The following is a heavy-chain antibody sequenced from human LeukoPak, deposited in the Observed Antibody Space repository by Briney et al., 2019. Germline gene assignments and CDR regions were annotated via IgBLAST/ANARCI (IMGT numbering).Heavy chain of an antibody. J-gene: IGHJ6*02. CDR1: GFTFDDYA. D-gene: IGHD3-3*01. Sequence: TGGSLRLSCAASGFTFDDYAMHWVRQAPGEGLEWVSGISWNSGSIGYADSVKGRFTISRDNAKNSLYLQMNSLRAEDTALYYCAKDIVLRFLEWLFMMDVWGQGTTVTVSS. CDR3: AKDIVLRFLEWLFMMDV. CDR2: ISWNSGSI. V-gene: IGHV3-9*01.